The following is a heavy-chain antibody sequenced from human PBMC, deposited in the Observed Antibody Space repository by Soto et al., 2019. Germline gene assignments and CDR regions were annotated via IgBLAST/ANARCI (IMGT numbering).Heavy chain of an antibody. CDR2: IWSAGLT. V-gene: IGHV3-53*01. CDR1: GFTVSSKY. Sequence: GGSLRLSCAASGFTVSSKYMNWVRQAPGKGLEWVSIIWSAGLTYYADSVRGRFTISRDISKNILFLQMNNLRAEDSAIYYCARELPPDLWGQGTLVTVSS. CDR3: ARELPPDL. J-gene: IGHJ5*02.